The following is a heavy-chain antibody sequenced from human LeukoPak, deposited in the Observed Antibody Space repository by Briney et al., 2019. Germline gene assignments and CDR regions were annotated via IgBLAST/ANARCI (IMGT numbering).Heavy chain of an antibody. CDR2: VSAYDGST. D-gene: IGHD3-10*01. CDR1: GYSFTSYG. V-gene: IGHV1-18*01. J-gene: IGHJ6*02. Sequence: ASVKVSCKASGYSFTSYGFTWVRRAPGQGLEWMGWVSAYDGSTNYAQKIRGRVTMTTDASKSTVYMELRSLRFDDTAVYYCARGGRDGMDVWGQGTTVTVSS. CDR3: ARGGRDGMDV.